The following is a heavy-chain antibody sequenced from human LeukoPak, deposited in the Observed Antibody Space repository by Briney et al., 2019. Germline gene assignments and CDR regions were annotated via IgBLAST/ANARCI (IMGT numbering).Heavy chain of an antibody. V-gene: IGHV3-23*01. CDR1: GFTFNIYA. CDR2: ISGSTVST. D-gene: IGHD6-13*01. CDR3: AKASRWYYFDC. Sequence: GGSLRLSCAASGFTFNIYAMSWVRQAPGKGLEWVSAISGSTVSTYYADSVKGRFIVSRDNSKNTLYLQMNSLRAEDTAVYYCAKASRWYYFDCWGQGTLVTVSS. J-gene: IGHJ4*02.